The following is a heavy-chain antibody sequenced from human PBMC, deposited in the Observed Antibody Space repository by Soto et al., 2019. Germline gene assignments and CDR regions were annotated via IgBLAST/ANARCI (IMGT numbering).Heavy chain of an antibody. CDR3: AKDLLTSYDFWSGYVTPIFDY. V-gene: IGHV3-23*01. Sequence: LRLSCAASGFTFSSYAMSWVRQAPGKGLEWVSAISGSGGSTYYADSVKGRFTISRDNSKNTLYLQMNSLRAEDTAVYYCAKDLLTSYDFWSGYVTPIFDYWGQGTLVTVSS. D-gene: IGHD3-3*01. CDR2: ISGSGGST. CDR1: GFTFSSYA. J-gene: IGHJ4*02.